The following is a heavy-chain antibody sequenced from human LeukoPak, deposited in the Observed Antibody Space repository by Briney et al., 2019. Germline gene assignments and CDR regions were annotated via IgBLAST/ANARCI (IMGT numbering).Heavy chain of an antibody. Sequence: PGGSLRLSCAASGFTFSSYAMSWVRQAPGKGLEWVSAISGSGGSTYYADSVKGRFTTSRDNSKNTLYLQMNSLRAEDTAVYYCASPGHYYDSSGSLDAFDIWGQGTMVTVSS. CDR2: ISGSGGST. J-gene: IGHJ3*02. V-gene: IGHV3-23*01. CDR3: ASPGHYYDSSGSLDAFDI. CDR1: GFTFSSYA. D-gene: IGHD3-22*01.